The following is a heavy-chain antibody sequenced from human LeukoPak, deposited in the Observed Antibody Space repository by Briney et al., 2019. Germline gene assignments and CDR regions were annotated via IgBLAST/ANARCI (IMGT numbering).Heavy chain of an antibody. CDR3: ARVDYVWGSYPPFDY. V-gene: IGHV3-30*04. Sequence: GGSLRLSCAASGFTFSSYAMHWVRQAPGKGLEWVAVISYDGSNKYYADSVKGRFTISRDNSKNTLYLQLNSLRAEDTAVYYCARVDYVWGSYPPFDYWGQGTLVTVSS. J-gene: IGHJ4*02. CDR2: ISYDGSNK. CDR1: GFTFSSYA. D-gene: IGHD3-16*02.